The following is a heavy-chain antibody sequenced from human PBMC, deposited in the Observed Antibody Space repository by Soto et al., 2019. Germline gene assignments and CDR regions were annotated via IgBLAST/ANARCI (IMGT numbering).Heavy chain of an antibody. V-gene: IGHV1-69*08. CDR2: IIPILGET. J-gene: IGHJ6*02. CDR3: ARGLGGRMDD. CDR1: GTIFSSYT. D-gene: IGHD3-16*01. Sequence: QVQLVQSGAEVKKPGSSVRVSCKASGTIFSSYTISWVRQAPGQGLEWMGRIIPILGETNPAQKFQGRVTLAAAKTTNTAYMQLNSLRLEDTAVYYCARGLGGRMDDWGQGTTVTVSS.